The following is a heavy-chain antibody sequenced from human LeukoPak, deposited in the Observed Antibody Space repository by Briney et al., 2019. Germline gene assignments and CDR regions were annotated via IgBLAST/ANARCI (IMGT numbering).Heavy chain of an antibody. D-gene: IGHD3-3*01. J-gene: IGHJ4*02. Sequence: GGSLRLSCAASGFRFSSYWMTWVRQAPGKGLEWVANIKQDGTEKYSVDSVKGRFTISRDNAKNSLYLQMNSVRAEDTAVYYCVRDFRFLDDYRGQGTLVSVSS. CDR1: GFRFSSYW. V-gene: IGHV3-7*01. CDR2: IKQDGTEK. CDR3: VRDFRFLDDY.